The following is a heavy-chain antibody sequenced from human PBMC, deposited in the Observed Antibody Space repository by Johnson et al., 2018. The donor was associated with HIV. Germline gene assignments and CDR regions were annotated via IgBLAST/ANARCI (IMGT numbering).Heavy chain of an antibody. CDR2: IYSGGST. Sequence: VKLVESGGGVVQPGRSLRLSCAASGFTVRSNYMSWVRQAPGKGLEWVSVIYSGGSTYYADSVKGRFTISRDNSKNTLYLQMNSLRAEDTAVYYCARTRQAAFDIWGQGTMVTVSS. V-gene: IGHV3-66*02. CDR3: ARTRQAAFDI. CDR1: GFTVRSNY. J-gene: IGHJ3*02.